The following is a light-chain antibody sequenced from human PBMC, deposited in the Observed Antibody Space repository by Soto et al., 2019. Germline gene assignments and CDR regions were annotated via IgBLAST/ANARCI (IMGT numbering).Light chain of an antibody. CDR3: TSYTSSCTLSPHV. V-gene: IGLV2-14*03. CDR2: DVS. J-gene: IGLJ1*01. CDR1: SSDVGGYNY. Sequence: QSVLTQPASVSGSPGQSITISCTGTSSDVGGYNYVSWYQHHPGKAPKLMIYDVSNRPSGVSNRFSGSKSGNTASLIISGLQAEDEADFSCTSYTSSCTLSPHVFLTGSVVTVL.